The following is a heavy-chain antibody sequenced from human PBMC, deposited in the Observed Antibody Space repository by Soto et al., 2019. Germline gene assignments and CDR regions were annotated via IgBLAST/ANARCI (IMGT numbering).Heavy chain of an antibody. J-gene: IGHJ4*02. D-gene: IGHD3-22*01. CDR1: GGTFSSYA. V-gene: IGHV1-69*13. Sequence: GASVKVSCKASGGTFSSYAISWVRQAPGQGLEWMGGIIPIFGTANYAQKFQGRVTITADESTSTAYVELSSLRSEDTAVYYCARHGGGDYYDSSGYYSFDYWGQGTLVTVSS. CDR2: IIPIFGTA. CDR3: ARHGGGDYYDSSGYYSFDY.